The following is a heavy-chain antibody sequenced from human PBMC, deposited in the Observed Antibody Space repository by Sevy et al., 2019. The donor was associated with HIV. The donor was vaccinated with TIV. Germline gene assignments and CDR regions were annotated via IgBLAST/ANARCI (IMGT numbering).Heavy chain of an antibody. Sequence: ASVKVSCKASGYTFATYGITWVRQAPGQGPEWMGWISVYNGNTNYAQNVQGRVTMTTDKSTSTAYMELRSLRSDDTAVYYCARGRRFLEPPLGMDVWGQGTTVTVPS. CDR2: ISVYNGNT. CDR1: GYTFATYG. D-gene: IGHD3-3*01. J-gene: IGHJ6*02. CDR3: ARGRRFLEPPLGMDV. V-gene: IGHV1-18*01.